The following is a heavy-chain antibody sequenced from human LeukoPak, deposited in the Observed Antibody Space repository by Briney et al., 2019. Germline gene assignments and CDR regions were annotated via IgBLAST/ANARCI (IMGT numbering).Heavy chain of an antibody. CDR3: ARGGYCSSTSCYPLTLFDH. V-gene: IGHV3-74*03. CDR2: LKFDGTIT. J-gene: IGHJ4*02. CDR1: GFTFSSYW. D-gene: IGHD2-2*01. Sequence: PGGSLRLSCAASGFTFSSYWMHWVRQAPGKGLVWVSRLKFDGTITQYADSVKGRFTVSRDNAKNTLYLQMDSLRAEDTAVYYCARGGYCSSTSCYPLTLFDHWGQGTLVTVSS.